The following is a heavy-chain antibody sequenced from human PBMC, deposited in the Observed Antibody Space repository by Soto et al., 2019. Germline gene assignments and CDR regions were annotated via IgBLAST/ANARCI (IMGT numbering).Heavy chain of an antibody. CDR1: GYSFAGYW. Sequence: GASLKISCKGSGYSFAGYWITWVRQKPWKGLEWMGRIDPSDSQTYYSPSFRGHVTISVTKSITTVFLQWSSLSASDTAMYYCARQIYDSDTGPNFQYYFDSWGQGTPVTVSS. J-gene: IGHJ4*02. D-gene: IGHD3-22*01. CDR2: IDPSDSQT. V-gene: IGHV5-10-1*01. CDR3: ARQIYDSDTGPNFQYYFDS.